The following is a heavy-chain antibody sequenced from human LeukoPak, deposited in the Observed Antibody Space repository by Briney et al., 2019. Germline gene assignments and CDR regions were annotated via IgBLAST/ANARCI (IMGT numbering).Heavy chain of an antibody. CDR2: IYPGDSDT. CDR1: GYSFTSYW. Sequence: GESLKISCKGSGYSFTSYWIGWVRQMPGKGLEWMGIIYPGDSDTRYSPSFQGQVTISADKSISTAYLQWSSLKASDTAMYYCARSPRYDFWSGYYYPYYYYGMDVWGQGTTVTVS. D-gene: IGHD3-3*01. V-gene: IGHV5-51*01. CDR3: ARSPRYDFWSGYYYPYYYYGMDV. J-gene: IGHJ6*02.